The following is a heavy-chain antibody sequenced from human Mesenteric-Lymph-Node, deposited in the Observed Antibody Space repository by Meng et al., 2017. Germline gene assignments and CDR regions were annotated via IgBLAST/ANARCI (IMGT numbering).Heavy chain of an antibody. CDR3: ASTTVVTPVFTVGAEYFQH. Sequence: SETLSLTCTVSTGSISSYYWSWIRQPPGKGLGWIGYIYYSGSTNYNPSLKSRVTISVDTSKNQFSLKLSSVTAADTAVYYCASTTVVTPVFTVGAEYFQHWGQGTLVTVSS. J-gene: IGHJ1*01. CDR2: IYYSGST. V-gene: IGHV4-59*01. D-gene: IGHD4-23*01. CDR1: TGSISSYY.